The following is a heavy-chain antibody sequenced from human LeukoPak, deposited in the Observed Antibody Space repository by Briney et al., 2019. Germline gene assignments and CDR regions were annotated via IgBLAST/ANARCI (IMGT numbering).Heavy chain of an antibody. CDR1: GYTFTGYY. D-gene: IGHD2-21*02. Sequence: ASVKVSCKASGYTFTGYYMHWVRQAPGQGLEWMGWINPNSGGTNYAQKFQGRVTMTRDTSISTAYMELSRLRSDDTAVYYCARLQTAIASDAFDIWGQGTMVTVSS. V-gene: IGHV1-2*02. J-gene: IGHJ3*02. CDR3: ARLQTAIASDAFDI. CDR2: INPNSGGT.